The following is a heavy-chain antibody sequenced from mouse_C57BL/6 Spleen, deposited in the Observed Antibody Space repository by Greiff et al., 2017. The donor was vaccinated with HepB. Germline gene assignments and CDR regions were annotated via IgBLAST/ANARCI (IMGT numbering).Heavy chain of an antibody. V-gene: IGHV5-16*01. CDR2: INYDGSST. CDR1: GFTFSDYY. J-gene: IGHJ4*01. Sequence: EVQLVESEGGLVQPGRSMKLSCTASGFTFSDYYMAWVRQVPEKGLEWVANINYDGSSTYYLDSLKSRFIISRDNAKNILYLQMSSLKSEDTATYYCAREDNWVYAMDYWGQGTSVTVSS. CDR3: AREDNWVYAMDY. D-gene: IGHD4-1*01.